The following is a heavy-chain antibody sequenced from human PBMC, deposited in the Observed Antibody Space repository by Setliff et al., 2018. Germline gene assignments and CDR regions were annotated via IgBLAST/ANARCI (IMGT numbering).Heavy chain of an antibody. D-gene: IGHD3-16*01. CDR1: GFTFSSYA. CDR3: ARTTGYRLEGDFDY. Sequence: GGSLRLSCAASGFTFSSYAMSWVRQAPGKGLEWVSAISGSSSYIYYADSVKGRFTISRDNAKNSLYLRMNSLRAEDTAVYYCARTTGYRLEGDFDYWGQGTLVTVSS. CDR2: ISGSSSYI. J-gene: IGHJ4*02. V-gene: IGHV3-21*01.